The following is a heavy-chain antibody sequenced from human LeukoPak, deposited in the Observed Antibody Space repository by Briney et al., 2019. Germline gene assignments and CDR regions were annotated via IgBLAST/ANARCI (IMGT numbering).Heavy chain of an antibody. J-gene: IGHJ4*02. V-gene: IGHV3-66*01. CDR1: GVSVSSNY. CDR2: IYVDGST. D-gene: IGHD3-16*02. Sequence: GGSLRLSCAASGVSVSSNYMSWVRQAPGKGLQWVSVIYVDGSTYYADSVKGRITISRDNSRNTLYLQMNSLRAEDTAVYYCARDLATRQRTGLYDSWGQGALVTVSS. CDR3: ARDLATRQRTGLYDS.